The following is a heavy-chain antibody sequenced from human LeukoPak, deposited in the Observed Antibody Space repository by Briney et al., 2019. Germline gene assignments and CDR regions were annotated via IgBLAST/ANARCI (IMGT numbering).Heavy chain of an antibody. J-gene: IGHJ3*02. CDR2: IYPGDSDT. CDR1: GYSFTSYW. D-gene: IGHD3-22*01. CDR3: ARRPPGDYYDSSGSLQAFDI. V-gene: IGHV5-51*01. Sequence: GESLKISCKGSGYSFTSYWIGWVRQMPGKGLEWMGIIYPGDSDTRYSTSFQGQVTISADKSISTAYLQWSSLKASDTAMYYCARRPPGDYYDSSGSLQAFDIWGQGTMVTVSS.